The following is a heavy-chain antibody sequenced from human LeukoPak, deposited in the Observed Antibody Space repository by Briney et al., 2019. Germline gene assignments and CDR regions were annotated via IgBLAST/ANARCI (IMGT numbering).Heavy chain of an antibody. D-gene: IGHD6-25*01. CDR1: GYSFTKFW. J-gene: IGHJ5*02. CDR2: IYPGDSDI. V-gene: IGHV5-51*01. Sequence: GESLKISCKGSGYSFTKFWIGWVRQMPGKGLEWMGIIYPGDSDIRYSPSFQGQVTISADKSICTAYLQWSSLKASDTAMYYCARAARVAFNWFDPWGQGTLVTVSS. CDR3: ARAARVAFNWFDP.